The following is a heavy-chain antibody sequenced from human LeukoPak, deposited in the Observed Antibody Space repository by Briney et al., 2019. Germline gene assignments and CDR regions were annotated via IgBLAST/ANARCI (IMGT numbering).Heavy chain of an antibody. V-gene: IGHV3-48*03. Sequence: PGGSLRPSCAASGFTFSTYEMNWVRQAPGKGLEWVSYISSSGSSIYYADSVKGRFTISRDNAKNSLYLQMNSLRAEDTAVYYCARDRVNWNDGFDPWGQGTLVTVSS. CDR3: ARDRVNWNDGFDP. J-gene: IGHJ5*02. D-gene: IGHD1-20*01. CDR1: GFTFSTYE. CDR2: ISSSGSSI.